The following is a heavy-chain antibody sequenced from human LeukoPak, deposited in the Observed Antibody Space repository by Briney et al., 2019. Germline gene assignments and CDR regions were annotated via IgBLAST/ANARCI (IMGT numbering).Heavy chain of an antibody. D-gene: IGHD1-1*01. CDR3: ASSRIDDFHFDY. CDR2: IYYSGST. Sequence: KPSETLSLTCTVSGASVSSSSHYWGWIRQPPGKGLEWIRSIYYSGSTYYNPSLKSRVTISVDTSKNQFSLKLSSVTAADTAVYYCASSRIDDFHFDYWGQGTTVTVSS. V-gene: IGHV4-39*01. CDR1: GASVSSSSHY. J-gene: IGHJ4*03.